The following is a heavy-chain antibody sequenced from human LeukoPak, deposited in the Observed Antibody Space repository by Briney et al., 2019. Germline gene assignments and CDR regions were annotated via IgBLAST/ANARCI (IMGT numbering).Heavy chain of an antibody. Sequence: PSETLSLTCTVSGYSISSGYYWGWIRQPPGKGLEWIGSIYHSGSTYYNPSLKSRVTISVDKSKNQFSLKLSSVTAADTAVYYCARDPESIATGTTTYGMDVWGQGTTVTVSS. CDR3: ARDPESIATGTTTYGMDV. CDR1: GYSISSGYY. J-gene: IGHJ6*02. V-gene: IGHV4-38-2*02. D-gene: IGHD1-1*01. CDR2: IYHSGST.